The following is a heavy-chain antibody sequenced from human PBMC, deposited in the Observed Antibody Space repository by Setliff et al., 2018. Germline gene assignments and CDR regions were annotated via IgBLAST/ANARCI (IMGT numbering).Heavy chain of an antibody. CDR1: GFTFSRFW. D-gene: IGHD2-15*01. Sequence: GESLKISCAASGFTFSRFWMNWVRQAPGKGLEWVANIKQDGSVKYYVDSVKGRLTISRDNAKNSVDLEMNSLRAEDTAVYYCARSSSFRGPCTGGSCFDFDAWGQGILVTVSS. CDR2: IKQDGSVK. CDR3: ARSSSFRGPCTGGSCFDFDA. V-gene: IGHV3-7*03. J-gene: IGHJ4*02.